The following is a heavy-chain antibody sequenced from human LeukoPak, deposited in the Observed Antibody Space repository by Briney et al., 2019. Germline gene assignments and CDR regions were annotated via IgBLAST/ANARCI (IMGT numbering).Heavy chain of an antibody. J-gene: IGHJ4*02. D-gene: IGHD3-22*01. CDR2: ISAYNGNT. V-gene: IGHV1-18*01. CDR1: GYTFTSYG. Sequence: ASVKVSCKASGYTFTSYGISWVRQAPGQGLEWMGWISAYNGNTNYAQKLQGRVTMTTDTSTSTAYMELRSLRSDDTAVYYCARALYYYDSSGLLDYWGQGTLVTVSS. CDR3: ARALYYYDSSGLLDY.